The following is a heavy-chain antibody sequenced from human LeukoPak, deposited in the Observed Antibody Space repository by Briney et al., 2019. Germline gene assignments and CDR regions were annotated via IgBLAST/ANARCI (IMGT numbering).Heavy chain of an antibody. CDR2: IYYSGST. CDR3: ARLRYSYGRFDY. D-gene: IGHD5-18*01. CDR1: GYSISSGYY. J-gene: IGHJ4*02. V-gene: IGHV4-38-2*02. Sequence: SSETLSLTCTVSGYSISSGYYWGWIRQPPGKGLEWIGSIYYSGSTYYNPSLKSRVTISVDTSKNQFSLKLSSVTAADTAVYYCARLRYSYGRFDYWGQGTLVTVSS.